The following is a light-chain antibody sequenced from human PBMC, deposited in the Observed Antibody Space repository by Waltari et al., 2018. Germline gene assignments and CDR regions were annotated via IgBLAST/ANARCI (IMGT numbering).Light chain of an antibody. CDR1: SRDVGASQY. J-gene: IGLJ1*01. CDR3: CSYVDTYTYV. Sequence: QSALTQPRSVSGPPGQSVTIPCTGTSRDVGASQYVSWFQQLPGNAPKLLIYDVTERPPGVPDRFSGSKSANTASLTISGLQAEDEADYYCCSYVDTYTYVFGPGTRVIVL. CDR2: DVT. V-gene: IGLV2-11*01.